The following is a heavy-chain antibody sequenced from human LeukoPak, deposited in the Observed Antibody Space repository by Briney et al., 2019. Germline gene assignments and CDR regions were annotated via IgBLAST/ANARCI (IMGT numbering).Heavy chain of an antibody. CDR3: ARVGASSSWSGADY. D-gene: IGHD6-13*01. J-gene: IGHJ4*02. Sequence: SETLSLTCTVSGGSISSTSYYWGWIRQPPGKGLEWIGSIYYSGSTYYNPSLKSRVTISVDTSKNHFSLKLNSVTAADTAVYYCARVGASSSWSGADYWGQGTLVTVSS. CDR1: GGSISSTSYY. V-gene: IGHV4-39*02. CDR2: IYYSGST.